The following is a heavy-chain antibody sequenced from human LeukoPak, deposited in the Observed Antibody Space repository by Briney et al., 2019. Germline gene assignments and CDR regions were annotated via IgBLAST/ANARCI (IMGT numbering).Heavy chain of an antibody. Sequence: PSETLSLTCAVYGGSFSGYYWSWIRQPPGKGLEWIGEINHSGSTNYNPSLKSRVTISVDTSKNQFSLKLSPVTAADTAVYYCAKLGPGYCSGGDCYPHGFDPWGQGTLVTVCS. CDR2: INHSGST. J-gene: IGHJ5*02. V-gene: IGHV4-34*01. CDR3: AKLGPGYCSGGDCYPHGFDP. CDR1: GGSFSGYY. D-gene: IGHD2-15*01.